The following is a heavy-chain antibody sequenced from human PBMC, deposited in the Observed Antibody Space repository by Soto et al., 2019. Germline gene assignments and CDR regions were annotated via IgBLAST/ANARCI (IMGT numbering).Heavy chain of an antibody. Sequence: PSETLSLTCTVSGGSISSGDYYWSWIRQPPGKGLEWIGYIYYSGSTNYNPSLKSRVTISVDTSKNQFSLKLSSVTAADTAVYYCARVRGRLPRFAPWGQGTLVTVS. CDR1: GGSISSGDYY. J-gene: IGHJ5*02. CDR2: IYYSGST. CDR3: ARVRGRLPRFAP. D-gene: IGHD6-6*01. V-gene: IGHV4-30-4*01.